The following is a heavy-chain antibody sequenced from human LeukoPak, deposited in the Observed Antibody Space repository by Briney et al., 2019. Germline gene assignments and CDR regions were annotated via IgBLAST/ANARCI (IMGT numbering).Heavy chain of an antibody. CDR3: ARVRGQWLVYYFDY. D-gene: IGHD6-19*01. CDR1: GGSISSSSYY. CDR2: IYYSGNT. V-gene: IGHV4-39*07. Sequence: PSETLSLTCTVSGGSISSSSYYWGWIRQPPGKGLEWIGSIYYSGNTYYNPSLKSRVTISVGTSKNQFSLKLSSVTAADTAVYYCARVRGQWLVYYFDYWGQGTLVTVSS. J-gene: IGHJ4*02.